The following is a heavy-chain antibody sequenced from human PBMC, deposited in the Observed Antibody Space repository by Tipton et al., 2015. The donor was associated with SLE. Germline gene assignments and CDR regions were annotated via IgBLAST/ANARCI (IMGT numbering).Heavy chain of an antibody. CDR3: ARSTSERLHFDY. V-gene: IGHV1-46*01. J-gene: IGHJ4*02. Sequence: QLVQSGAEVKKPGASVKVSCKASGCTFTSYYMHWVRQAPGQGLEWMGIINPSGGSTSYAQKFQGRVTMTRDTSTSTVYMELSSLRSDDTAVYYCARSTSERLHFDYWGQGTLVTVSS. CDR1: GCTFTSYY. CDR2: INPSGGST. D-gene: IGHD6-25*01.